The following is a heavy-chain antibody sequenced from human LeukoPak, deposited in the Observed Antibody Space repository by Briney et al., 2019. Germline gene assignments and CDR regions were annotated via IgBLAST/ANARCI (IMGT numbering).Heavy chain of an antibody. CDR2: ISGSGTST. CDR1: GFTFRNYA. V-gene: IGHV3-23*01. J-gene: IGHJ4*02. D-gene: IGHD2-2*01. CDR3: AKTKIVPASYFDY. Sequence: GGSLRLSCAASGFTFRNYAMTWVRQAPGKGLEYVSGISGSGTSTFYADSVKGQFTISRDNSKNTVYLQMNSLRAEDTAIYYCAKTKIVPASYFDYWGQGTLVTVSS.